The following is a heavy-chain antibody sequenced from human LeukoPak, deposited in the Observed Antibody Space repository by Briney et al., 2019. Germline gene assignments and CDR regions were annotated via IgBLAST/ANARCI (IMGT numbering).Heavy chain of an antibody. CDR3: ARDGRFLEWLEEVVRGYYMDV. Sequence: ASVKVSCKASGYTFTGYYMHWVRQAPGQGLEWMGIINPSGGRTSYTQKFQGRVTMTRDTSTSTVYMELSSLRSEDTAVYYCARDGRFLEWLEEVVRGYYMDVWGKGTTVTVSS. D-gene: IGHD3-3*01. CDR2: INPSGGRT. V-gene: IGHV1-46*01. CDR1: GYTFTGYY. J-gene: IGHJ6*03.